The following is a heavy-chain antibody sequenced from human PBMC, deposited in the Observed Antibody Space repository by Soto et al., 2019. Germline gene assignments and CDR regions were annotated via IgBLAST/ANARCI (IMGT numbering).Heavy chain of an antibody. J-gene: IGHJ6*02. CDR2: IYWDDEM. V-gene: IGHV2-5*02. CDR3: SHLSTSPHYFGMDV. Sequence: QITLKESGPTLVKPTQTLTLASTFSGFSLRTEGVAVSWVRQPRGKALEWLTLIYWDDEMRFSSSLKSRLTITKDTSKYQVVLTMTNMDPVDTGTYYCSHLSTSPHYFGMDVWCQGTTVTVS. CDR1: GFSLRTEGVA. D-gene: IGHD2-2*01.